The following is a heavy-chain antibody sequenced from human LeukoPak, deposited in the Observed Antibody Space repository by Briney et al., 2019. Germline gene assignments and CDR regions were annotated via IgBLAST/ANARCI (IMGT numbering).Heavy chain of an antibody. V-gene: IGHV1-69*13. D-gene: IGHD3-10*01. CDR1: GGTFSSYA. CDR2: IIPIFSTA. Sequence: GASVKLSCKASGGTFSSYAISWVRQAPGQGLEWMGGIIPIFSTANYAQTFQGRVTITADESTSTAYMELSSLRSEDTAVYYCAREHMVRGVMRLGYWGQGTLVTVSS. CDR3: AREHMVRGVMRLGY. J-gene: IGHJ4*02.